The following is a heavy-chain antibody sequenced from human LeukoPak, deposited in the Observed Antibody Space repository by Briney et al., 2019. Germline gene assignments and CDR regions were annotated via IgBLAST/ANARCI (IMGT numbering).Heavy chain of an antibody. Sequence: GGSLRLSCAASGFTFSPLGMNWVRQAPGRGLEWVSYISSGSSTTYYADSVKGRFTISRDNAKNSLYLQLNSLRDEDTAVYYCARGRGLTLSYHYFDYWGQGTLVTVSS. V-gene: IGHV3-48*02. J-gene: IGHJ4*02. D-gene: IGHD3-10*01. CDR1: GFTFSPLG. CDR2: ISSGSSTT. CDR3: ARGRGLTLSYHYFDY.